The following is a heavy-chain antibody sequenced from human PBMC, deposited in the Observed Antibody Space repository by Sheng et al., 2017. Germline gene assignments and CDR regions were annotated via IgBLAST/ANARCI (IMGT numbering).Heavy chain of an antibody. CDR3: AKDFWSLGTSDWFNY. J-gene: IGHJ4*02. Sequence: QVQLVESGGGVVQPGGSLRLSCAASGFTDSRYGMHWVRQAPGKGLEWVAFIRNDGSDKIYADSVKGRFTISRDNSKNTLYLQMNSLRAEDTAVYYCAKDFWSLGTSDWFNYWGQGTLVTVSS. V-gene: IGHV3-30*02. CDR1: GFTDSRYG. CDR2: IRNDGSDK. D-gene: IGHD3-3*01.